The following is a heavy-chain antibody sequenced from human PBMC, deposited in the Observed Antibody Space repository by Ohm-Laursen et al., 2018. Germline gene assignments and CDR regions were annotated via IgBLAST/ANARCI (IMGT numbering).Heavy chain of an antibody. CDR2: IKQDGSEK. V-gene: IGHV3-7*01. Sequence: GSLRLSCSASGFTFSSYWMSWVRQAPGKGLEWVANIKQDGSEKYYVDSVKGRFTISRDNAKNSLYLQMNSLRAEDTAVYYCAREEGPIAAVSFDYWGQGTLVTVSS. CDR1: GFTFSSYW. J-gene: IGHJ4*02. CDR3: AREEGPIAAVSFDY. D-gene: IGHD6-13*01.